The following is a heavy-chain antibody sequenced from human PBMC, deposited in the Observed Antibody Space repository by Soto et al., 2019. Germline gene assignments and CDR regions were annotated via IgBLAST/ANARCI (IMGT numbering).Heavy chain of an antibody. CDR1: GFTFSNAW. Sequence: GGSLRLSCAASGFTFSNAWMNWVRQAPGKGLEWVGRIKSKTDGGTTDYAAPVKGRFTISRDDSKNTLYLQMNSLKTEDTAVYYCTSDPVTMIVVVPSSGWAQRTLVTVSS. D-gene: IGHD3-22*01. J-gene: IGHJ4*02. CDR2: IKSKTDGGTT. CDR3: TSDPVTMIVVVPSSG. V-gene: IGHV3-15*07.